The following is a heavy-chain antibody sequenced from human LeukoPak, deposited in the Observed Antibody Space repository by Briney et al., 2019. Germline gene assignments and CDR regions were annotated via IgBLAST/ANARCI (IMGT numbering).Heavy chain of an antibody. J-gene: IGHJ5*02. CDR1: GFTFSSYG. CDR3: ARVSGYYANWFDP. Sequence: GGSLRLSCAASGFTFSSYGMHWVRQAPGKGLEWVAVISYDGSNKYYADSVKGRFTISRDNSKNTLYLRMNSLRADDTAVYYCARVSGYYANWFDPWGQGTLVTVSS. D-gene: IGHD3-22*01. CDR2: ISYDGSNK. V-gene: IGHV3-30*03.